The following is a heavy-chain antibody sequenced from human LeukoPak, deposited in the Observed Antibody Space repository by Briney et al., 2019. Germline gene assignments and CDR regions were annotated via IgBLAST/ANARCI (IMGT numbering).Heavy chain of an antibody. CDR1: GFTFSSYS. CDR2: ISSSSSTI. CDR3: ARRAYSSGWYDYYYYMDV. Sequence: PGGSLRLSCAASGFTFSSYSMNWVRQAPGKGLEWVSYISSSSSTIYYADSVKGRFTISRDNAKKSLYLQMNSLRAEDTAVYYCARRAYSSGWYDYYYYMDVWGKGTTVTVSS. J-gene: IGHJ6*03. D-gene: IGHD6-19*01. V-gene: IGHV3-48*04.